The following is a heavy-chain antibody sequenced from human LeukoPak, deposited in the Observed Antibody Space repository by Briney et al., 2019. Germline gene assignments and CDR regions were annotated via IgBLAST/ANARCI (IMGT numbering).Heavy chain of an antibody. V-gene: IGHV3-74*01. J-gene: IGHJ4*02. CDR1: GNYW. CDR2: INSDGSWT. Sequence: GGSLRLSCAASGNYWMHWVRQAPGKGLVWVSHINSDGSWTGYADSVKGRFTISKDNAKNMVYLHMNSLRVDDTAVYYCVSFYETYWGQGTLVTVSS. D-gene: IGHD2-2*01. CDR3: VSFYETY.